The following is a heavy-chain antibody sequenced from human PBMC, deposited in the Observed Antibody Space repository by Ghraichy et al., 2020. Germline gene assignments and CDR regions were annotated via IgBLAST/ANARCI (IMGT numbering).Heavy chain of an antibody. V-gene: IGHV3-7*01. CDR1: GFTFSSYW. D-gene: IGHD2-8*01. CDR3: ARASGHVRRGLMTFDY. CDR2: IQQDGSEK. Sequence: GGSLRLSCAASGFTFSSYWMSWVHQAPGKGLEWVSNIQQDGSEKYYVDSVKGRFTISRDNAKNSLYLQMNSLRAEDTAVYYCARASGHVRRGLMTFDYWGQGTLVTVSS. J-gene: IGHJ4*02.